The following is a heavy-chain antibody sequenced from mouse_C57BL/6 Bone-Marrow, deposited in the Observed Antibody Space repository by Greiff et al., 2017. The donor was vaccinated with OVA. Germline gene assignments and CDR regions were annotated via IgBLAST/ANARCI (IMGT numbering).Heavy chain of an antibody. CDR3: ASHAMDY. V-gene: IGHV1-81*01. J-gene: IGHJ4*01. CDR2: IYPRSGNT. CDR1: GYTFTSYG. Sequence: VKLQESGAELARPGASVKLSCKASGYTFTSYGISWVKQRTGQGLEWIGEIYPRSGNTYYNEKFKGKATLTADKSSSTAYMELRSLTSEYSSVSFCASHAMDYWGQGTSVTVSS.